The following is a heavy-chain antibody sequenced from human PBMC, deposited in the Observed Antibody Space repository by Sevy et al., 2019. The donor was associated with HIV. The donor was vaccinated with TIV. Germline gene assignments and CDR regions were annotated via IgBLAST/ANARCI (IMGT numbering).Heavy chain of an antibody. J-gene: IGHJ4*02. CDR3: ARGGLRYFDWFLRDPLDY. Sequence: GGSLRLSCAASGFTFSSYWMSWVRQAPGKGLEWVANIKQDGSEKYYVDSVKGRFTISRDNAKNSLYLQMNSLRAEDTAVYYCARGGLRYFDWFLRDPLDYWGQGTLVTVSS. V-gene: IGHV3-7*03. CDR2: IKQDGSEK. D-gene: IGHD3-9*01. CDR1: GFTFSSYW.